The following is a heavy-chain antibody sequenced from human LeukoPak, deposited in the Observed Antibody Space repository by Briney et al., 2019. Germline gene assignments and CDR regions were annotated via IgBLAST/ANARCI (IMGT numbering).Heavy chain of an antibody. J-gene: IGHJ4*02. V-gene: IGHV3-21*01. CDR1: GFTVSSNY. D-gene: IGHD2-2*01. Sequence: GGSLRLSCAASGFTVSSNYMNWVRQAPGKGLEWVSSISSRTSYIYYADSVKGRFTISRDNAKNSLFLQMDSLRAEDTAVYYCARDGCYSTSCYSRPVYYFDYWGQGTLVTVSS. CDR3: ARDGCYSTSCYSRPVYYFDY. CDR2: ISSRTSYI.